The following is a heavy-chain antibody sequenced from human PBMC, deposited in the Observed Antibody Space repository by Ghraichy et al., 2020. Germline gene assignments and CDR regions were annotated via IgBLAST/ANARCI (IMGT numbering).Heavy chain of an antibody. Sequence: SCAASGFTFSTYGMNWVRQAPGKGLEWISFISSSSDTIYYADSVKGRFTISRDNAKNSLSLQMNSLRDEDTAMYYCARDARMTTIITPFWLDPWGQGTLVTVSS. V-gene: IGHV3-48*02. CDR3: ARDARMTTIITPFWLDP. CDR2: ISSSSDTI. D-gene: IGHD4-11*01. CDR1: GFTFSTYG. J-gene: IGHJ5*02.